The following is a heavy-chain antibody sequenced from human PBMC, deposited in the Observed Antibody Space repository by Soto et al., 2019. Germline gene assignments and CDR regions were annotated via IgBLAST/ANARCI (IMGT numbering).Heavy chain of an antibody. J-gene: IGHJ4*02. V-gene: IGHV3-64*01. CDR2: ISSNGGNT. CDR1: GFTFSSYA. D-gene: IGHD1-20*01. CDR3: ARDKITGILDY. Sequence: GGSLRLSCAASGFTFSSYAMHWVRRAPGKGLEYVSAISSNGGNTYYANSVKGRFTISIDNSKSTLYLQMGSLRAEDMAVYYCARDKITGILDYWGQGTPVTVSS.